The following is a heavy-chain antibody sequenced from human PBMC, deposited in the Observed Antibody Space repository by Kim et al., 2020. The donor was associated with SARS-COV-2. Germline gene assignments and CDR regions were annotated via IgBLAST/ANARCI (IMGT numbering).Heavy chain of an antibody. CDR3: ASLSTGYVWDKFHY. V-gene: IGHV3-74*01. J-gene: IGHJ4*02. D-gene: IGHD3-16*01. Sequence: GGSLRLSCVASGFTFSSYWMHWVRQAPGKGLVWVSRVNSDGSSTSYADSVKGRFTISRDNARNTLYLQMNSLRAEDTAVYYCASLSTGYVWDKFHYWGQGTLGTVSS. CDR2: VNSDGSST. CDR1: GFTFSSYW.